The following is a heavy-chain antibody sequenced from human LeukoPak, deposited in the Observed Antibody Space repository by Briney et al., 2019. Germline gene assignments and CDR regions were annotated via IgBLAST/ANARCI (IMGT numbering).Heavy chain of an antibody. J-gene: IGHJ4*02. CDR3: AKNLALTGEFDS. D-gene: IGHD7-27*01. CDR1: GYTFTSYD. Sequence: GASVKVSCKASGYTFTSYDINWVRQATGQGLEWMGWMNPNSGNTGYAQKFQGRVSLTRDTSISTAYMELSSLRSEDTAVYYCAKNLALTGEFDSWGQGTLVTVSS. CDR2: MNPNSGNT. V-gene: IGHV1-8*03.